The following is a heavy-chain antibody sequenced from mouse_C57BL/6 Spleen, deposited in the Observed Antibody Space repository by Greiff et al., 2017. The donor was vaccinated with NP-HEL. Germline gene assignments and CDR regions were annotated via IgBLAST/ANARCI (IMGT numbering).Heavy chain of an antibody. CDR3: ARDYDEEYAMDY. Sequence: EVKLMESGPGLVKPSQSLSLTCSVTGYSITSGYYWNWIRQFPGNKLEWMGYISYDGSNNYNPSLKNRISITRDTSKNQFFLKLNSVTTEDTATYYCARDYDEEYAMDYWGQGTSVTVSS. CDR1: GYSITSGYY. V-gene: IGHV3-6*01. CDR2: ISYDGSN. J-gene: IGHJ4*01. D-gene: IGHD2-12*01.